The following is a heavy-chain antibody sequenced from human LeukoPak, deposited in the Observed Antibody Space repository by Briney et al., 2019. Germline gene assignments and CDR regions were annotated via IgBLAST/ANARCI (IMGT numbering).Heavy chain of an antibody. CDR3: ARLRAYYYDSSGYYNFDF. V-gene: IGHV4-39*01. D-gene: IGHD3-22*01. Sequence: SETLSLTCTVSGGSTSSSSFYWGWIRQPPGKGLECIGRISYSGRTYYNPSLQGRVTISVDTSKNQFSLRLSSVTAADTAVYYCARLRAYYYDSSGYYNFDFWGQGTLVTVSS. CDR2: ISYSGRT. CDR1: GGSTSSSSFY. J-gene: IGHJ4*02.